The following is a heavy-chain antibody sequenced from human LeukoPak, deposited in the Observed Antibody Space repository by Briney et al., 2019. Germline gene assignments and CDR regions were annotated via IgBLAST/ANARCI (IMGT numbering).Heavy chain of an antibody. Sequence: ASVKVSCKASGYTFTSYGISWVRQAPGQGLEWMGWISAYNGNTNYAQKLQGRVTMTTDTSTSTAYMELRSLRSDDTAVYYCARDPPRVFDWLFPRDDAFNIWGQGTMVTVSS. CDR3: ARDPPRVFDWLFPRDDAFNI. CDR1: GYTFTSYG. D-gene: IGHD3-9*01. J-gene: IGHJ3*02. V-gene: IGHV1-18*01. CDR2: ISAYNGNT.